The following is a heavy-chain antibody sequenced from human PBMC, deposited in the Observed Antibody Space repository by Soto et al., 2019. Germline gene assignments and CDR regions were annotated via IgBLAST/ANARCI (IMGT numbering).Heavy chain of an antibody. D-gene: IGHD3-22*01. V-gene: IGHV1-46*01. J-gene: IGHJ4*02. Sequence: QVQLVQSGAEVRKPGASVTVSCEASGYAFITYYIHWVRQAPGQGLEWMGVVNPNGGSTTYAQQSQGRVTMTRDTSTSTVYMELSSLRSEDTAVYYCARVESYFDRSGIARWYFDFWGQGTLVTVSS. CDR3: ARVESYFDRSGIARWYFDF. CDR2: VNPNGGST. CDR1: GYAFITYY.